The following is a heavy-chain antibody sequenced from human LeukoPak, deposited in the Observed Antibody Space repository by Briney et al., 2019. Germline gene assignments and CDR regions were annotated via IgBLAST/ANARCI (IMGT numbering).Heavy chain of an antibody. Sequence: SQTLSLTCAISGDSVSSNSAAWNWIRQSPSSGLEWLGRTYYRSKWYNDYAGSVKSRITINPDTSKNQVSLQLNSVTPEDTAVYYCARVVIAVAGIDAFDIWGQGTMVAVSS. D-gene: IGHD6-19*01. CDR1: GDSVSSNSAA. CDR3: ARVVIAVAGIDAFDI. CDR2: TYYRSKWYN. J-gene: IGHJ3*02. V-gene: IGHV6-1*01.